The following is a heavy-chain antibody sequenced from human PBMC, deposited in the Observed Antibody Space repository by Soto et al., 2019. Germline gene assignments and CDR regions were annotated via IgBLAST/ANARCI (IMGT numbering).Heavy chain of an antibody. CDR3: VMVDNYVTPTPQDV. CDR2: ISPYTGNT. CDR1: GYIFVNYG. V-gene: IGHV1-18*01. J-gene: IGHJ6*02. D-gene: IGHD3-16*01. Sequence: QVQLVQSGDEVKKPGASVKVSCKASGYIFVNYGIAWWRQAPGQGFEWMGWISPYTGNTHSATKVQGRLTMTTDTSTSTAYMDLGSLTSDDTAVYYCVMVDNYVTPTPQDVWGQGTTVTVSS.